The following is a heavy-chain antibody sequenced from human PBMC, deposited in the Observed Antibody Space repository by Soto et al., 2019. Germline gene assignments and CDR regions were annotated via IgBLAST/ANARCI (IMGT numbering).Heavy chain of an antibody. CDR3: AREGGSYPGYYYYGMDV. CDR1: GFTVSSNY. CDR2: IYSGGST. D-gene: IGHD1-26*01. J-gene: IGHJ6*02. V-gene: IGHV3-53*01. Sequence: GGSLRLYCAASGFTVSSNYMSWVRQAPGKGLEWVSVIYSGGSTYYADSVKGRFTISRDNSKNTLYLQMNSLRAEDTAVYYCAREGGSYPGYYYYGMDVWGQGTTVTVSS.